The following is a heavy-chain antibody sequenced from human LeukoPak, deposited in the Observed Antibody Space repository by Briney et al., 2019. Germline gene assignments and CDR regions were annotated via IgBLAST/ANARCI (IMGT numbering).Heavy chain of an antibody. CDR3: AKARTPSAYYYDSSGYYGGFDY. V-gene: IGHV3-23*01. J-gene: IGHJ4*02. CDR2: ISGSGGST. Sequence: GGSLRLSCAASGFTFSSYAMSWVRQAPGKGLEWVSAISGSGGSTYYADSVKGRFTISRDNSKNTLYLRMNSLRAEDTAVYYCAKARTPSAYYYDSSGYYGGFDYWGQGTLVTVSS. CDR1: GFTFSSYA. D-gene: IGHD3-22*01.